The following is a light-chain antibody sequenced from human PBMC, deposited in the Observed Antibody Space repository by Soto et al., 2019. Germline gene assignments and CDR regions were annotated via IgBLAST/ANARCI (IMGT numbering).Light chain of an antibody. CDR2: DAS. V-gene: IGKV3-11*01. CDR3: QQRSNWPLYT. J-gene: IGKJ2*01. Sequence: EIVLTQSPATLSLSPGERATLSCRASQSVTSYLAWYQQKPGQAPRLLIYDASNRATGIPARFSGSGSGTDFTLTIISLEPEDFAVYYCQQRSNWPLYTFGQGTKLEI. CDR1: QSVTSY.